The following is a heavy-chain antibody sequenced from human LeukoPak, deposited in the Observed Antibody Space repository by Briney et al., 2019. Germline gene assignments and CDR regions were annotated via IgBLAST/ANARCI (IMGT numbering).Heavy chain of an antibody. D-gene: IGHD6-13*01. V-gene: IGHV7-4-1*02. CDR1: GYTFTSYA. CDR3: ARGVSSSWYLAYYYYYYYMDV. CDR2: INTNTGNP. J-gene: IGHJ6*03. Sequence: GASVKVSCKASGYTFTSYAMNWVRQAPGQGLEWMGWINTNTGNPTYAQGFTGRFVFSLDTSVSTAYLQISSLKAEDTAVYYCARGVSSSWYLAYYYYYYYMDVWGKGTTVTVSS.